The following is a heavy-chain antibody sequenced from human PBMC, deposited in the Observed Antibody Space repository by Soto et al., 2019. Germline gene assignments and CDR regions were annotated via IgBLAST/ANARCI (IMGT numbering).Heavy chain of an antibody. V-gene: IGHV3-23*01. CDR3: AKERQDSSFS. CDR1: GFNFRNYA. CDR2: ISSGDAFT. J-gene: IGHJ5*02. Sequence: EVQLLESGGGLVQPGGSLRLSCAASGFNFRNYAMSWVRQAPGKGLELVSTISSGDAFTYYADSVKGRFTISRDYSKSTLYLQMNTLTAEATAVYYCAKERQDSSFSWGQGTLVTVSS. D-gene: IGHD6-19*01.